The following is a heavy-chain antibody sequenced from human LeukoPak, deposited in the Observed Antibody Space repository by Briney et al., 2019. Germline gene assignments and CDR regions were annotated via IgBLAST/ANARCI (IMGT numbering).Heavy chain of an antibody. CDR2: INPNSGVT. V-gene: IGHV1-2*02. CDR1: GYTFIDYF. D-gene: IGHD1-7*01. CDR3: VRAVSGTLGGAFDI. J-gene: IGHJ3*02. Sequence: ASVKVSCKASGYTFIDYFIHWMRQTPGQGLERLGWINPNSGVTRYAQKFQDRVTMTRDTAAYMELSSLKSDDTAVYYCVRAVSGTLGGAFDIWGQGTAVTVSS.